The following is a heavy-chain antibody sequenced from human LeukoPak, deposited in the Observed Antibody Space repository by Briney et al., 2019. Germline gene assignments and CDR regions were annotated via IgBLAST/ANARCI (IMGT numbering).Heavy chain of an antibody. CDR3: TTDRWYSADH. Sequence: PGGSLRLSCTVSGFIFSDTWMAWIRQAPGKGLEWVAIIEKNGSGKNYVDSVKGRFIISRDNAKNSLFLQMDSLKVEDTATYYCTTDRWYSADHWGQGTLVTVSS. CDR2: IEKNGSGK. J-gene: IGHJ5*02. D-gene: IGHD2-15*01. V-gene: IGHV3-7*03. CDR1: GFIFSDTW.